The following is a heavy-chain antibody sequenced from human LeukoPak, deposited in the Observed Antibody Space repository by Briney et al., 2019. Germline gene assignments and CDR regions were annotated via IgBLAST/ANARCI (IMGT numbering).Heavy chain of an antibody. CDR3: ASVSMAAAGTIDY. Sequence: SETLSLACAVYGGSFSGYYWSWIRQPPGKGLEWIGEINHSGSTNYNPSLKSRVTISVDTSKNQFSLKLSSVTAADTAVYYCASVSMAAAGTIDYWGQGTLVTVSS. D-gene: IGHD6-13*01. CDR1: GGSFSGYY. V-gene: IGHV4-34*01. CDR2: INHSGST. J-gene: IGHJ4*02.